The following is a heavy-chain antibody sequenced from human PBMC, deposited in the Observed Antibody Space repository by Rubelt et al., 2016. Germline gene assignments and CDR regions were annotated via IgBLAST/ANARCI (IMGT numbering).Heavy chain of an antibody. V-gene: IGHV3-74*01. D-gene: IGHD2-2*02. Sequence: EVQLVESGGGLAQPGGSLRLSCAASGFTFSSYWMHWVRQAPGKGLVWVSRINSDGSSTSYADSVKGRFTISRDNAKNTLYLQMNSLRAEDTAVYYCARSGPDVVVPAAIRVEGDAFDIWGQGTMVTVSS. CDR1: GFTFSSYW. J-gene: IGHJ3*02. CDR2: INSDGSST. CDR3: ARSGPDVVVPAAIRVEGDAFDI.